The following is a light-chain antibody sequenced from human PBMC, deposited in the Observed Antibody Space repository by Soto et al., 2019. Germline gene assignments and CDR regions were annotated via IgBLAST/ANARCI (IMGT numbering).Light chain of an antibody. CDR2: GIS. J-gene: IGKJ4*01. CDR1: QSVSSS. V-gene: IGKV3-15*01. CDR3: QQYNNWPLT. Sequence: EIVMTQSPATLSVSPGERATLSCRASQSVSSSLAWYQQKPGQAPRLLIYGISTSATGLPGRFSGSGSGTEFTLTISSLQSEDLAVYYCQQYNNWPLTFGGGTKVEIK.